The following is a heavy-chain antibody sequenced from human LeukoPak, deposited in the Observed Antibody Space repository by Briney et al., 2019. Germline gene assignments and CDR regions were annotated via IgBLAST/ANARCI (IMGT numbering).Heavy chain of an antibody. J-gene: IGHJ3*02. Sequence: GGSLRLSCAASGFTLSSYAMSWVRQAPGKGLEWVSAISGSGGSTYYADSLKGRFTISRDNSKNTLYLQMNSLRAEETALYSCAKEIVEPKVGNEAFDIWGKGTRVTV. CDR1: GFTLSSYA. V-gene: IGHV3-23*01. CDR2: ISGSGGST. CDR3: AKEIVEPKVGNEAFDI. D-gene: IGHD1-26*01.